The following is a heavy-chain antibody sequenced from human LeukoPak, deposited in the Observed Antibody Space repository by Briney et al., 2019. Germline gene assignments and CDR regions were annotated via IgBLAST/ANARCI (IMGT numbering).Heavy chain of an antibody. Sequence: GGSLRLSCAASGFTFSIHWTHWVRQTPGQGLVWVSRMNTDGTNTAYADSVKGRFTISRDNARNTLFLQMNSLSPEDTAVYYCAREGSFRGIYALQYWGQGTVVTVSS. D-gene: IGHD4-11*01. CDR3: AREGSFRGIYALQY. CDR1: GFTFSIHW. J-gene: IGHJ4*02. V-gene: IGHV3-74*01. CDR2: MNTDGTNT.